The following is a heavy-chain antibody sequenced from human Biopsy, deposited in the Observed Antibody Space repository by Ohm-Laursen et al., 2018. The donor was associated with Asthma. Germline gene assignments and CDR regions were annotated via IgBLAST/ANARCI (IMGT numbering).Heavy chain of an antibody. Sequence: GTLSLTCPVSGGSISDYYKTWFRQPPGKGLEWIGYIYYSGSTNYNPSLKSRVTISEDTSKNQFSLKLTSVTAADTAVYYCARGVITNWFDPWGQGTLVIVSS. CDR2: IYYSGST. J-gene: IGHJ5*02. D-gene: IGHD3-16*02. CDR3: ARGVITNWFDP. CDR1: GGSISDYY. V-gene: IGHV4-59*01.